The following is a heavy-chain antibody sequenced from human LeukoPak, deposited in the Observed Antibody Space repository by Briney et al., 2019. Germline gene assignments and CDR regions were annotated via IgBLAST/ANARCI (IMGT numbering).Heavy chain of an antibody. V-gene: IGHV3-30*18. D-gene: IGHD4-23*01. J-gene: IGHJ5*02. CDR3: AKGADYGGNNWFDP. Sequence: GGSLRLSCAASGFTFSSYGMHWVRQAPGKGLEWVAVISYDGSNKYYADSVKGRFTISRDNSKNTLYLQMNSLRAEDTAVYYCAKGADYGGNNWFDPWGQGTLVTVSS. CDR2: ISYDGSNK. CDR1: GFTFSSYG.